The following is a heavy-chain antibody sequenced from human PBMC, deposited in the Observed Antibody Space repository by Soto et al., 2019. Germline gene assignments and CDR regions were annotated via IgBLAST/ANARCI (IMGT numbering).Heavy chain of an antibody. J-gene: IGHJ4*02. CDR2: IKSKTDGGTT. Sequence: EVQLVESGGGLVKPGGSLRLSCAASGFAFSNAWMSWVRQAPGKGLEWVGRIKSKTDGGTTDYAAPVKGRFTISRDHSKNTLYLQMTSLKTEDTAVYYCTTDLNVLRFLEWLPTDYWGQGTLVTVSS. D-gene: IGHD3-3*01. CDR1: GFAFSNAW. V-gene: IGHV3-15*01. CDR3: TTDLNVLRFLEWLPTDY.